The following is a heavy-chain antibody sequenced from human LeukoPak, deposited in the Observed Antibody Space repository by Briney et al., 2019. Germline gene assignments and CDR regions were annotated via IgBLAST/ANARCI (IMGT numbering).Heavy chain of an antibody. D-gene: IGHD3-3*02. V-gene: IGHV3-9*03. CDR3: AKSISVTRNAFDI. Sequence: PGRSLTLSCAASGFTFGDYAMHWVRQAPGKGLEWVSSISWNSGNLAYAHSVRGRFTISKDNAKNSLYLQMNSLRAEEMALYYCAKSISVTRNAFDIWGQGTMVTVS. CDR2: ISWNSGNL. CDR1: GFTFGDYA. J-gene: IGHJ3*02.